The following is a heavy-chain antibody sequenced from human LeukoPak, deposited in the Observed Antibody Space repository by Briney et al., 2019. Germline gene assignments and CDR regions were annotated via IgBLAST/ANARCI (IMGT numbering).Heavy chain of an antibody. Sequence: SQTLSLTCTVSGYSISSGYYWGWIRQPPGKGLEWIGSLYHSGSTYYNPSLKSRVTISVDTSKNQFSLKLSSVTAADTAEYYCARGSWQLAEEVYWGQGTLVTVSS. J-gene: IGHJ4*02. D-gene: IGHD6-6*01. CDR3: ARGSWQLAEEVY. V-gene: IGHV4-38-2*02. CDR2: LYHSGST. CDR1: GYSISSGYY.